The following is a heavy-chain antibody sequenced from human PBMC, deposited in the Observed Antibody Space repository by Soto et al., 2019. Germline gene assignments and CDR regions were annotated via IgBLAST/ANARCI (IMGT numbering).Heavy chain of an antibody. Sequence: GECLNMSWKGSLYSCTTYCIGCVRQMPVKGLELMGIIYPGDSDTRYSPSFQVQVTISADKSISTAYLRWSSLKASDTAMYYCASVNPFWSGYYDPYYYYRMDVWAQGTTVTVSS. CDR3: ASVNPFWSGYYDPYYYYRMDV. CDR1: LYSCTTYC. J-gene: IGHJ6*02. V-gene: IGHV5-51*01. D-gene: IGHD3-3*01. CDR2: IYPGDSDT.